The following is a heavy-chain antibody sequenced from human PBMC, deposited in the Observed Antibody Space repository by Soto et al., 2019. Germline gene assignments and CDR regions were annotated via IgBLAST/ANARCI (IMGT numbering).Heavy chain of an antibody. CDR1: GGTFSSYA. J-gene: IGHJ6*02. V-gene: IGHV1-69*12. Sequence: QVQLVQSGAEVKKPGSSVKVSCKASGGTFSSYAISWVRQAPGQGLEWMGGIIPIFGTANYAQKFQGRVTSTADESTSTAYMELGSRRSEDTAVYYCAATTHRYYYYGMDVWGQGTTVTVSS. CDR2: IIPIFGTA. CDR3: AATTHRYYYYGMDV.